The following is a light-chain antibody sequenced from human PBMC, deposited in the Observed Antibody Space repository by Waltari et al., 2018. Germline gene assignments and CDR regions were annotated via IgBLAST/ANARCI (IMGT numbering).Light chain of an antibody. CDR3: QQYNNYYT. Sequence: DVQMTQSPSTMSAFVGDRVTITCRASRRISNWLDWYQQKPGRAPTLLIYKASNLHSGVPSRFSGSGSGTDFTLTINSLQPDDFATYYCQQYNNYYTFGQGTKLEIK. CDR2: KAS. CDR1: RRISNW. V-gene: IGKV1-5*03. J-gene: IGKJ2*01.